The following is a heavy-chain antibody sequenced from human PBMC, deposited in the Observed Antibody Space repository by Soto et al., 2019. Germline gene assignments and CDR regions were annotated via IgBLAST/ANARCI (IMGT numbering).Heavy chain of an antibody. CDR2: IIPIFGTA. V-gene: IGHV1-69*13. Sequence: ASVKVSCKASGGTFSSYAISWVRQAPGQGLEWMGGIIPIFGTANYAQKFQGRVTITADESTSTAYMELSSLRSEDTAVYYCASETETSGSYYPYYFDYWGQGTLVTVSS. CDR1: GGTFSSYA. CDR3: ASETETSGSYYPYYFDY. J-gene: IGHJ4*02. D-gene: IGHD1-26*01.